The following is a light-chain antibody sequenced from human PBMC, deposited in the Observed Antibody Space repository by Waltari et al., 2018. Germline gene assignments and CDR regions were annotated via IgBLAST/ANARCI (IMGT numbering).Light chain of an antibody. CDR1: SSNIGNNL. CDR2: EKV. V-gene: IGLV1-51*02. CDR3: GTWDGSLSAWL. Sequence: QSVLTQPPSVSAAPGQRVTISCSGSSSNIGNNLVSWYQQFPGTVPKLLIDEKVHGPSGIPDRFSGSKSGTSATLTITGLQTGDEAEYYCGTWDGSLSAWLFGGGTKLTVL. J-gene: IGLJ2*01.